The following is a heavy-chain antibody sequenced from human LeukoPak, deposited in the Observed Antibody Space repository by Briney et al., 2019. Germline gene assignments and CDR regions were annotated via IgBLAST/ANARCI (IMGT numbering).Heavy chain of an antibody. V-gene: IGHV4-34*01. J-gene: IGHJ5*02. CDR3: ARGGGYSSSWYLPYWFNP. D-gene: IGHD6-13*01. Sequence: PSETLSLTCAVYGGSFSGYYWSWIRQPPGKGLEWIGEINHSGSTTYNPSLKSRVTISVDTSKNQFSLKLSSATAADTAVYYCARGGGYSSSWYLPYWFNPWGQGTLVTVSS. CDR2: INHSGST. CDR1: GGSFSGYY.